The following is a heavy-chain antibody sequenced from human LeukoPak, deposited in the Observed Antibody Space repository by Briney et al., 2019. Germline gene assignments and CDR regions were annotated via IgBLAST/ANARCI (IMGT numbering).Heavy chain of an antibody. D-gene: IGHD3-22*01. CDR2: ISGSGGST. CDR3: AKDYFDSSGYYSHVGDGVDY. Sequence: PGGSLRLSCAASGFTFSSYAMSWVRQAPGKGLEWVSAISGSGGSTYYADSVKGRFTISRDNSKNTLYLQMNSPRAEDTAVYYCAKDYFDSSGYYSHVGDGVDYWGQGTLVTVSS. J-gene: IGHJ4*02. V-gene: IGHV3-23*01. CDR1: GFTFSSYA.